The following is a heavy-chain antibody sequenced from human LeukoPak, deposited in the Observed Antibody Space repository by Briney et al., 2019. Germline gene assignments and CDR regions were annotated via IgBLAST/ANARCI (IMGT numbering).Heavy chain of an antibody. J-gene: IGHJ4*02. CDR3: ARDPREYSSSYYFDY. CDR1: GFRFSDYW. D-gene: IGHD6-6*01. CDR2: IKQDGSEK. Sequence: SGGSLRLSCAASGFRFSDYWMSWVRQAPGKGLEWVANIKQDGSEKYYVDSVKGRFTISRDNSKNTLDLQMNSLRVEDTAVYYCARDPREYSSSYYFDYWGQGTLVTVSS. V-gene: IGHV3-7*01.